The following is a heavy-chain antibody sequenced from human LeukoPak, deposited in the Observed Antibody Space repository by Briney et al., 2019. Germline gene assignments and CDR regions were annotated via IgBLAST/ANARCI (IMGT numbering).Heavy chain of an antibody. D-gene: IGHD3-22*01. Sequence: SVKVSCKASGGAFSSYAISWVRQAPGQGLEWMGMIIPIFGIANYAQKSQGRVTITADKSTSTAYMELSSLRSEDTAVYYCARHYYDSSGYLYYFDYWGQGTLVTVSS. CDR2: IIPIFGIA. CDR3: ARHYYDSSGYLYYFDY. J-gene: IGHJ4*02. CDR1: GGAFSSYA. V-gene: IGHV1-69*04.